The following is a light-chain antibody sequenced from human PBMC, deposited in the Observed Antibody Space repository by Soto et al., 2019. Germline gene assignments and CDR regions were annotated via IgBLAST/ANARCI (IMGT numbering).Light chain of an antibody. CDR1: QSISDY. CDR3: QQSYSNTPT. V-gene: IGKV1-39*01. CDR2: GAS. Sequence: DIQMTQSPSSLSASVGARVTITCRASQSISDYLNWYQQRPGKAPKLLIYGASSLQSGVPSRFSGSGSGTDFTLTVTSLQPEDFATYYCQQSYSNTPTFGQGTKVDIK. J-gene: IGKJ1*01.